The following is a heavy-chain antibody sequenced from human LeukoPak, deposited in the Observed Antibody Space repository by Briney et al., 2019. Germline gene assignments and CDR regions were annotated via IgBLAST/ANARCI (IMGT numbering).Heavy chain of an antibody. V-gene: IGHV3-23*01. CDR3: ANSRSQGYGSGWVDY. J-gene: IGHJ4*02. CDR2: ITGSGGAT. Sequence: GGSLRLSCAASGFTFSTYAVTWVRQAPGKGLEWVSAITGSGGATYYADSVKGRFTISRDNSKNTLYLQMNSLRAEDTAVYYCANSRSQGYGSGWVDYWGQGTLVTVSS. CDR1: GFTFSTYA. D-gene: IGHD6-19*01.